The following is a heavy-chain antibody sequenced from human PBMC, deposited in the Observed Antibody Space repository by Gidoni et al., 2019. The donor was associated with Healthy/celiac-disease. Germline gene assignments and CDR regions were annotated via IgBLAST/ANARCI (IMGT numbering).Heavy chain of an antibody. V-gene: IGHV3-21*01. CDR1: GFTFSSCS. D-gene: IGHD3-16*01. CDR2: ISIRSSYI. Sequence: EVQLVESGGGLVKTGGCLRLSCAASGFTFSSCSMNWVRQAPGKGLGWVSSISIRSSYIYYADSVKCRFTISRDNAKDSLYLQMNSLRAEDTAVYYCASDMEVWGVFDYWGQGTLVTVSS. CDR3: ASDMEVWGVFDY. J-gene: IGHJ4*02.